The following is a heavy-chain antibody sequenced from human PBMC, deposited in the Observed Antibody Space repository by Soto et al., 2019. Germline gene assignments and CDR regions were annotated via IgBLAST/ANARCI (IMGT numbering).Heavy chain of an antibody. D-gene: IGHD3-16*01. Sequence: PGGSLRLSCAASGFMFSSASMHWVRQAPGKGLEWVAVIAFDGRNKYYADSVKGRFTISRDNSKNTLYLQMNSLRAEDTAVYYCAKPLWGSYLGSNFDYWGQGT. CDR3: AKPLWGSYLGSNFDY. CDR2: IAFDGRNK. J-gene: IGHJ4*02. V-gene: IGHV3-30*18. CDR1: GFMFSSAS.